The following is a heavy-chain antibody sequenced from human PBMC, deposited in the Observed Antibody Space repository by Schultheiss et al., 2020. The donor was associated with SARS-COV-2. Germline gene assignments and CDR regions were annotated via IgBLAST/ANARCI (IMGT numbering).Heavy chain of an antibody. CDR3: ARDRGSSSWYDYYYGMDV. J-gene: IGHJ6*02. CDR1: GGSFSGYY. D-gene: IGHD6-13*01. V-gene: IGHV4-34*01. Sequence: ESLKISCAVYGGSFSGYYWSWIRQPPGKGLEWIGEINHSGSTNYNPSLKSRVTISVDTSKNQFSLKLSSVTAADTAVYYCARDRGSSSWYDYYYGMDVWGQGTLVTVSS. CDR2: INHSGST.